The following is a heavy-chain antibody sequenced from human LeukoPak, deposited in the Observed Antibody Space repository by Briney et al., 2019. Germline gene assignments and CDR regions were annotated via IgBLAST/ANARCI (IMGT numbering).Heavy chain of an antibody. D-gene: IGHD2-15*01. Sequence: PGGSLRLSCAASGFTFSSYSMNWVRQAPGKGLEWVSSISSISSHIYYAESVKGRFTISRDNAKNSLYLQMNSLRAEDTAVYYCARVPDGWWLLDYWGQGTRVTVSS. V-gene: IGHV3-21*01. CDR2: ISSISSHI. J-gene: IGHJ4*02. CDR1: GFTFSSYS. CDR3: ARVPDGWWLLDY.